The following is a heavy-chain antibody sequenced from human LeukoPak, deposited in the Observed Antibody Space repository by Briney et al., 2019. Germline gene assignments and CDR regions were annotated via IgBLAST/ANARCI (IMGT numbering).Heavy chain of an antibody. CDR1: GFTFSIYW. J-gene: IGHJ6*03. V-gene: IGHV3-7*01. CDR3: ARDPVVVVVAATAPEYYMDV. Sequence: GGSLRLSCAASGFTFSIYWMNWVRQAPGKGLEWVAHIQQDGGEKYYVDSVKGRFTISRDNAKNSLFLQMNSLRAEDTAVYYCARDPVVVVVAATAPEYYMDVWGKGTTVTVSS. D-gene: IGHD2-15*01. CDR2: IQQDGGEK.